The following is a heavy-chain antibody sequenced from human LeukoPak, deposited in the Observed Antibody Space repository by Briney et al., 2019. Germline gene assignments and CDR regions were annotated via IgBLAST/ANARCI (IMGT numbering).Heavy chain of an antibody. CDR3: ATSFDYSQQHYSFDI. CDR1: GFTLSNYG. Sequence: GGSLRLSCAASGFTLSNYGMNWVRQAPGKGLEWVAVICDDGSDKYYADSVKGRFTISRDNSKNTLYVQMNSLRDEDTGVYHCATSFDYSQQHYSFDIWGQGTMVTVSS. V-gene: IGHV3-33*01. CDR2: ICDDGSDK. J-gene: IGHJ3*02. D-gene: IGHD3-9*01.